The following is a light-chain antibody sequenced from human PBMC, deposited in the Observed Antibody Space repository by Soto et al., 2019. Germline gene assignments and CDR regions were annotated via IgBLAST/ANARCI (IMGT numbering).Light chain of an antibody. Sequence: ESVLTQGRGTLSLSPGERATLSCRASPSVSSSYLAWYQQKPGQAPRLLIYGASSRATGIPDRFSGSGSGTDFTLTVSRLEPEDFALYYCQQYGNSPITFGQGTRLEIK. CDR3: QQYGNSPIT. J-gene: IGKJ5*01. CDR1: PSVSSSY. CDR2: GAS. V-gene: IGKV3-20*01.